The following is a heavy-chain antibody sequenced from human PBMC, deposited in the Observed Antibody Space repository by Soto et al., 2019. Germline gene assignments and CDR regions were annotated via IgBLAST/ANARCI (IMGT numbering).Heavy chain of an antibody. CDR3: QGGDF. CDR2: INDSGST. D-gene: IGHD3-16*01. CDR1: GGSFRGYF. Sequence: PSETLSLTCAVSGGSFRGYFWSWIRQSPDKGLEWIGEINDSGSTYYNPSFKSRLTISVDTSTSQISLTLTSVTAADSAVYFCQGGDFWGQGTRLTVSS. J-gene: IGHJ4*02. V-gene: IGHV4-34*01.